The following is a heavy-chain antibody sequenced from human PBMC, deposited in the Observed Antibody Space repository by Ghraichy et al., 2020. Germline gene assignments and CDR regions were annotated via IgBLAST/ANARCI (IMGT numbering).Heavy chain of an antibody. CDR3: ATDTRSVIAN. J-gene: IGHJ4*02. Sequence: SETLSLTCSVSGGSVSSGSFYWSWIRQPPGKGLEWIGYIYYSGSTNYNPSLKSRVIISLDTSKNQFSLKLISVTAADTAVYFCATDTRSVIANWGQGTLVTVSS. CDR2: IYYSGST. V-gene: IGHV4-61*01. D-gene: IGHD2-21*01. CDR1: GGSVSSGSFY.